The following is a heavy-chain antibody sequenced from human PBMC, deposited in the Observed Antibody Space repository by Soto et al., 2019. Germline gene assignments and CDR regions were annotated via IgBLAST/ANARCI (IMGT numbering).Heavy chain of an antibody. D-gene: IGHD6-6*01. V-gene: IGHV1-69*02. Sequence: SVKVSCKASGGTFSSYTISWVRQAPGQGLEWMGRIIPILGIANYAQKFQGRVTITADKSTSTAYMELSSLRSEDTAVYYCARAPSYSSSSGIDYWGQGTLVTVSS. J-gene: IGHJ4*02. CDR3: ARAPSYSSSSGIDY. CDR1: GGTFSSYT. CDR2: IIPILGIA.